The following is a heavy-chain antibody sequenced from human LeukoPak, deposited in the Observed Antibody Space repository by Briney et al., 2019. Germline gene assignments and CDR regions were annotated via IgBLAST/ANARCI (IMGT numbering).Heavy chain of an antibody. CDR1: GFTFSSYA. J-gene: IGHJ4*02. D-gene: IGHD1-26*01. Sequence: GGSLRLSCAAFGFTFSSYAMGWVRQAPGKGLEWVSAISGSGGSIYYADSVKGRFTISRDNSKNILYLQMNSLRAEDKAVYYCAKKLGGNYPFDYWGQGTLVTVSS. V-gene: IGHV3-23*01. CDR3: AKKLGGNYPFDY. CDR2: ISGSGGSI.